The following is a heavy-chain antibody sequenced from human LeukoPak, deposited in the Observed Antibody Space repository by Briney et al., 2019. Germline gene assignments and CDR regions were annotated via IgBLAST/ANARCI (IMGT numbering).Heavy chain of an antibody. Sequence: PGRSLRLSCAAFGFTFSSYGMHWVRQAPGKGLEWVAVIWYDGSNKYYADSVKGRFTISRDNSKNTLYLQMNSLRAEDTAVYYCARGCGGDCYFNDYYGMDVWGQGTTVTVSS. V-gene: IGHV3-33*01. D-gene: IGHD2-21*02. CDR1: GFTFSSYG. J-gene: IGHJ6*02. CDR2: IWYDGSNK. CDR3: ARGCGGDCYFNDYYGMDV.